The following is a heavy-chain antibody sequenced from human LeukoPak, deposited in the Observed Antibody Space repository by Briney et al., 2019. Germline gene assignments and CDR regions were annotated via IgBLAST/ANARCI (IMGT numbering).Heavy chain of an antibody. CDR3: ATIVSDSSGWYHFDH. V-gene: IGHV3-66*01. CDR2: IYSGGTT. CDR1: GLTVSSKY. Sequence: AGTLRLSCAASGLTVSSKYRAWVRQAPGKGLEWVGFIYSGGTTNYADSVKGRSTISRDYSKNTLYPQMNSLRAEDTAVYYCATIVSDSSGWYHFDHWGQGALVTVSS. J-gene: IGHJ4*02. D-gene: IGHD6-19*01.